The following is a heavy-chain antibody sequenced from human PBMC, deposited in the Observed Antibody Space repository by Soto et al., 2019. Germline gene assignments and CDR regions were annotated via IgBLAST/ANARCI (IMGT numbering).Heavy chain of an antibody. CDR3: AKDVSCGWLKDFDY. J-gene: IGHJ4*02. CDR2: ISWNGGII. D-gene: IGHD6-19*01. CDR1: GFTYDDHG. Sequence: EVQLVESGGGLVQPGRSLRLSCAASGFTYDDHGMHWVRQAPGKGLEWVSGISWNGGIIGYVDSVKGRFTIYRDNAKKSLYLQMNSRRVDDTALYYCAKDVSCGWLKDFDYWGQGTLVTVSS. V-gene: IGHV3-9*01.